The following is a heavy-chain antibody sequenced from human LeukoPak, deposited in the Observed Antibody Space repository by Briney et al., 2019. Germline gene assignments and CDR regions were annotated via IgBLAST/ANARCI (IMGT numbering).Heavy chain of an antibody. CDR1: GFTVRTTY. CDR2: LYTGGGT. V-gene: IGHV3-53*01. J-gene: IGHJ4*02. Sequence: GGSLSLSCAASGFTVRTTYMSWVRQAPGKRLEWVSVLYTGGGTDHSDSVKGRFTISRDNSKNTLSLQMNSLRVEDTAIYYCTRSGYRHPYHFDSWGQGTLVIVSS. D-gene: IGHD3-22*01. CDR3: TRSGYRHPYHFDS.